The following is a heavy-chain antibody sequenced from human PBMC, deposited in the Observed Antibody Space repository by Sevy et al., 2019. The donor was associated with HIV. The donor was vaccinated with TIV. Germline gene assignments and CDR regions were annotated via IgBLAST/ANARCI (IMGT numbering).Heavy chain of an antibody. CDR2: ISYDGSNK. Sequence: GGSLRLSCAASGFTFSSYAMHWVRQAPGKGLEWVAVISYDGSNKYYADSVKGRFTISRDNSKNTLYLQMNSLRAEDTAVYYCARPGQWLVQSRAFDYRGQGTLVTVSS. V-gene: IGHV3-30-3*01. D-gene: IGHD6-19*01. CDR3: ARPGQWLVQSRAFDY. CDR1: GFTFSSYA. J-gene: IGHJ4*02.